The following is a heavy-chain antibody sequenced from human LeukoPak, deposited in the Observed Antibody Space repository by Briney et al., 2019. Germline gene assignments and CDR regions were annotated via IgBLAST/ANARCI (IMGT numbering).Heavy chain of an antibody. J-gene: IGHJ4*02. CDR2: INIDGSIT. Sequence: GGSLRLSCAASGLTFTDFWMHWVRQAPGKGLVWVARINIDGSITSYADSVKGRFTISRDNAKNMLYLQMSSLRAEDTAVYFCARAIAAAGRGDYWGQGTLVTVSS. CDR3: ARAIAAAGRGDY. V-gene: IGHV3-74*01. CDR1: GLTFTDFW. D-gene: IGHD6-13*01.